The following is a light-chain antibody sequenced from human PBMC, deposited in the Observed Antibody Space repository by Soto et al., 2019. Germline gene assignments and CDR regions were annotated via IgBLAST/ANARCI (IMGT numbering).Light chain of an antibody. CDR1: QGISNY. V-gene: IGKV1-9*01. CDR3: QALNDYPIT. CDR2: AAS. J-gene: IGKJ5*01. Sequence: DIQLTQSPSFLSASVGDRVTITCRASQGISNYLSWYQQKPGKAPKFLIYAASTLQSGVPSRFSGSGSGTEFTLTISSLQPEDFATYFCQALNDYPITFGQGTRLEIK.